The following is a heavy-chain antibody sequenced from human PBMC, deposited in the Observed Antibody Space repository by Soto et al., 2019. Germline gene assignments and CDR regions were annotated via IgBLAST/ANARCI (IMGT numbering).Heavy chain of an antibody. CDR1: GYTFSSYG. CDR3: ASDRGGDGMDV. Sequence: QVQLVQSGAEVKKPGASVKVSCKASGYTFSSYGISWVRQAPGQGLEWMGWISGYNGNTNYAQKLQGRVTMTIDTSTSTGYMALWSLRSAETAVYYCASDRGGDGMDVWGQGATVTVSS. D-gene: IGHD3-16*01. V-gene: IGHV1-18*01. CDR2: ISGYNGNT. J-gene: IGHJ6*02.